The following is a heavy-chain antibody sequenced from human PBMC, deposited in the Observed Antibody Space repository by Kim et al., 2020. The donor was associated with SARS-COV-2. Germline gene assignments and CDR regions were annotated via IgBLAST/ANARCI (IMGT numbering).Heavy chain of an antibody. D-gene: IGHD2-2*01. V-gene: IGHV4-34*01. CDR2: INHSGST. CDR1: GGSFSGYY. Sequence: SETLSLTCAVYGGSFSGYYWSWIRQPPGKGLEWIGEINHSGSTNYNPSLKSRVTISVDTSKNQFSLKLSSVTAADTAVYYCAREPIGYCSSTSCYEMHLVGYYYYYMDVWGKGTTVTVSS. J-gene: IGHJ6*03. CDR3: AREPIGYCSSTSCYEMHLVGYYYYYMDV.